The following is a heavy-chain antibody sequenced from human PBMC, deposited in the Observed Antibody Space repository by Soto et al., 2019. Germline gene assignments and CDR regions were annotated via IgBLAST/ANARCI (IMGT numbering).Heavy chain of an antibody. D-gene: IGHD2-15*01. V-gene: IGHV4-34*01. CDR1: GGSFSGYY. CDR2: INHSGST. Sequence: QVQLQQWGAGLLKASETLSLTCAVYGGSFSGYYWSWIRQPPGKGLEWIGEINHSGSTNYNPSLKSRVTISVDTSKNQFSLKLSSVTAADTAVYYCARGTVVVVAALSGWFDPWGQGTLVTVSS. J-gene: IGHJ5*02. CDR3: ARGTVVVVAALSGWFDP.